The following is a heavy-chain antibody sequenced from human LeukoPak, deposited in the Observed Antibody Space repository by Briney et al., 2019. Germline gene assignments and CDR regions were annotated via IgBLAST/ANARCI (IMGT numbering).Heavy chain of an antibody. Sequence: GGSLRLSCAASGFTFSGSAMQWVRQASGKGLEWVGRIRSEANGYATAYAASVKGRFTISRDDSKNTAYLQMNSLKTEDTAVYYCTSAQYCSSTSCEIFDYWGQGTLVTVSS. J-gene: IGHJ4*02. CDR3: TSAQYCSSTSCEIFDY. CDR2: IRSEANGYAT. V-gene: IGHV3-73*01. D-gene: IGHD2-2*01. CDR1: GFTFSGSA.